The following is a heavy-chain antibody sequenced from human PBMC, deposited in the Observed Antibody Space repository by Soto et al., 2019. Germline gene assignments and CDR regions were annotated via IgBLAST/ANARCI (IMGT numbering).Heavy chain of an antibody. V-gene: IGHV1-69*13. CDR3: AREGAVAGTGYYYYYGMDV. Sequence: SVKVSCKASGGTFSSYAISWGRQAPGQGLEWMGGIIPIFGTANYAQKFQGRVTITADESTSTAYMELSSLRSEDTAVYYCAREGAVAGTGYYYYYGMDVWGQGTTVTVSS. CDR2: IIPIFGTA. CDR1: GGTFSSYA. D-gene: IGHD6-19*01. J-gene: IGHJ6*02.